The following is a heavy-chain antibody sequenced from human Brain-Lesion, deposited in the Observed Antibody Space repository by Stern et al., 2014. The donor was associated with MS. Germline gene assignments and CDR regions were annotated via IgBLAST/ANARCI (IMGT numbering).Heavy chain of an antibody. J-gene: IGHJ4*02. D-gene: IGHD3-22*01. CDR1: GGSINSGGYY. V-gene: IGHV4-31*03. CDR2: IYYTGSA. CDR3: ARGARYSDSSGYYFYFDY. Sequence: VQLVESGPGLVKPSQTLPLTCTVSGGSINSGGYYWSWFRQYPGKGLEWIGYIYYTGSAYYDPSLKSRLSMSIDTSKNQFSLNLNSVTAADTAVYYCARGARYSDSSGYYFYFDYWGQGTLVTVSS.